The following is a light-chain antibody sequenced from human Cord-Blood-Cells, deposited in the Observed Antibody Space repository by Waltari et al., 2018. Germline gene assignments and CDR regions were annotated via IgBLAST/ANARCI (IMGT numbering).Light chain of an antibody. CDR3: SSYTSSSTYWV. CDR2: DVS. J-gene: IGLJ3*02. CDR1: SSDVGGYNY. Sequence: QSALTQPASVSGSPGQSITISCTGTSSDVGGYNYVSWYQQHPGKAPKLMIYDVSKRXAGXXNRXXXSKAGNTAXXTISXLQAEDEADYYCSSYTSSSTYWVFGGGTKLTVL. V-gene: IGLV2-14*01.